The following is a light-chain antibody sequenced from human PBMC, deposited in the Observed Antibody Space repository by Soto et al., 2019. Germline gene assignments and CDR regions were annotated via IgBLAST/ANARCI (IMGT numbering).Light chain of an antibody. V-gene: IGKV3-20*01. Sequence: IVLTQFPGTLSLSPGESATLSCRASQSVGSNYLAWYQQRPGQPPNLLIFGASHRAPDIPDRFSGSGSGTDFTLTISRLEPEDFAVYYCQQYGTSIQTFGQGTRWIS. CDR1: QSVGSNY. J-gene: IGKJ1*01. CDR3: QQYGTSIQT. CDR2: GAS.